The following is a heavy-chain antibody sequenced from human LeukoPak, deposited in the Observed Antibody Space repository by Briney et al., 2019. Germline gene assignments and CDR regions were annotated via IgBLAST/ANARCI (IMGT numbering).Heavy chain of an antibody. CDR1: GFTFSSYS. Sequence: AGGSLRLSCAASGFTFSSYSMNWVRQAPGKGLEWVSCISSSSLSIYYADSVKGRFTISRDNAKNSLYLQMNSLRAEDTAVYYCARDRLAGGYSYGPFDYWGQGTLVTVSS. J-gene: IGHJ4*02. CDR2: ISSSSLSI. V-gene: IGHV3-21*01. D-gene: IGHD5-18*01. CDR3: ARDRLAGGYSYGPFDY.